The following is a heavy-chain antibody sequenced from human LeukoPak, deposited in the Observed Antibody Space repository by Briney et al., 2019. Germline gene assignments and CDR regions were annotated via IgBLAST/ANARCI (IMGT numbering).Heavy chain of an antibody. V-gene: IGHV4-38-2*01. CDR2: IYHSGGT. D-gene: IGHD3-22*01. CDR3: ARNDSSGYFDY. Sequence: PSETLSLTCAVSDSSISSTSYWGWIRQPPGKGLEWIGSIYHSGGTVHNPSLKSRVTISVDTSKKQFSLKLTSVTAADTAVYYCARNDSSGYFDYWGQGTLVTVSS. J-gene: IGHJ4*02. CDR1: DSSISSTSY.